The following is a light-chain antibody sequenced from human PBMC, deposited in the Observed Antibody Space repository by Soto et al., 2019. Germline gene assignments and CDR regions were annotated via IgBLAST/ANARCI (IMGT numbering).Light chain of an antibody. V-gene: IGLV2-11*01. J-gene: IGLJ1*01. CDR1: SSDVGGYNY. Sequence: QSALTQPRSVSGSPGQSVTISCTGTSSDVGGYNYVSWFQQHPGKAHKLMIYDVNKRPSGVPYRFSGSKSGNTASLTISGLQAEDEGDYYCCSYAGTYTYVFGTGTKVTVL. CDR3: CSYAGTYTYV. CDR2: DVN.